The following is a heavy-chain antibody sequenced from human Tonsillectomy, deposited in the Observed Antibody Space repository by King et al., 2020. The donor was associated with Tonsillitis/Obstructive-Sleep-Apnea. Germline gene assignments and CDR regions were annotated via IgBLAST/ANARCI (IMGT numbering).Heavy chain of an antibody. J-gene: IGHJ5*02. D-gene: IGHD6-13*01. Sequence: VQLQESGPGLVKPSETLSLTCTVSGGSISSYYWSWIRQPAGKGLVWIGLIDTSGNTNYNPSHKTRVTMSVDTSKNQYSLKLSSVTAADTDVYYCARDLSSSPYNWFDPWGQGSLVTVSS. CDR3: ARDLSSSPYNWFDP. CDR1: GGSISSYY. V-gene: IGHV4-4*07. CDR2: IDTSGNT.